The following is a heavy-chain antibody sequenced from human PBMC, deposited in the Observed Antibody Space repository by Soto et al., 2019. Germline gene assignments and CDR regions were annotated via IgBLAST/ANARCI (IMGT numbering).Heavy chain of an antibody. V-gene: IGHV1-2*04. CDR1: GYTFTGYY. CDR3: AREGLRTSMNYYYGMDV. CDR2: INPNSGGT. D-gene: IGHD1-1*01. J-gene: IGHJ6*02. Sequence: ASVKVSCKASGYTFTGYYMHWVRQATGQGLEWMGWINPNSGGTNYAQKFQGWVTMTRDTSISTAYMELSRLRSDDTAVYYCAREGLRTSMNYYYGMDVWGQGTTVTVSS.